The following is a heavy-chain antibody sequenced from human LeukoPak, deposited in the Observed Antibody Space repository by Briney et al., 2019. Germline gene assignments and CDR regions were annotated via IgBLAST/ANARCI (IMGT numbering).Heavy chain of an antibody. CDR2: VYSSGST. D-gene: IGHD2-2*02. Sequence: SETLSLTCTVSGGSFSSESWTWIRQPPGKGPEWIGYVYSSGSTNYNPALRGRVTISVDASKNQFSLSLSSVTAADTAVYYCARLRLCSTTTCYTHSEDFFDYWGQGTLVAVSS. V-gene: IGHV4-59*08. CDR3: ARLRLCSTTTCYTHSEDFFDY. J-gene: IGHJ4*02. CDR1: GGSFSSES.